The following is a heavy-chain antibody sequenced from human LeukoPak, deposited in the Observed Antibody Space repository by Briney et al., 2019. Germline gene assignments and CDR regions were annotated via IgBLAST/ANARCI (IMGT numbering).Heavy chain of an antibody. D-gene: IGHD6-13*01. CDR3: ARVSIAAAGRPTLPDY. J-gene: IGHJ4*02. V-gene: IGHV1-46*01. CDR1: GYTFTSYY. CDR2: INPSGGST. Sequence: ASAKVSCKASGYTFTSYYMHWVRQAPGQGLEWMGIINPSGGSTSYAQKFQGRVAMTRDTSTSTVYMELSSLRSEDTAVYYCARVSIAAAGRPTLPDYWGQGTLVTVSS.